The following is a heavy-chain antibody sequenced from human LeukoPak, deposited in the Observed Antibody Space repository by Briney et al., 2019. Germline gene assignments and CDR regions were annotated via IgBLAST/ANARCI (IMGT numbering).Heavy chain of an antibody. J-gene: IGHJ6*03. D-gene: IGHD5-18*01. CDR2: VNPNSGGT. CDR1: GYTFTGDY. V-gene: IGHV1-2*02. Sequence: ASVKVSCKASGYTFTGDYMHGVRQAPGQGLEWMGWVNPNSGGTNYAQKFQGRVTMTRDPSISTAYMEPSRLRSDDTAVYYCARGGGYSYGHDMDVWGKGPRVSISS. CDR3: ARGGGYSYGHDMDV.